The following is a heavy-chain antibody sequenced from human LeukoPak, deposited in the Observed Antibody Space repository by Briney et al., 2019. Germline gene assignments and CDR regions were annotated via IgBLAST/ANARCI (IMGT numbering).Heavy chain of an antibody. CDR2: IVVGSGNT. D-gene: IGHD1-26*01. Sequence: ASVKVSCKASGFTFTSSAMQWVRQARGQRLEWIGWIVVGSGNTNYAQKFQERVTITGDMSTSTAYMELSSLRSEDTAVYYCAAESPPYSGSYGGFGYWGQGTLVTVSS. V-gene: IGHV1-58*02. J-gene: IGHJ4*02. CDR1: GFTFTSSA. CDR3: AAESPPYSGSYGGFGY.